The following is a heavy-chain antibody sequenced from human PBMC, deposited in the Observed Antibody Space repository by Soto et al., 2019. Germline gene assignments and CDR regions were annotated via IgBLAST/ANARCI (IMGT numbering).Heavy chain of an antibody. V-gene: IGHV1-18*01. Sequence: GASVKVSCKASGYTFTSYGISWVRQAPGQGLEWMGWISAYNGNTNYAQKLQGRVTMTTDTSTSTAYMELRSLRSDDTAVYYCARTALLSVVVVGDWFDPWGQGTLVTVSS. D-gene: IGHD2-15*01. CDR1: GYTFTSYG. J-gene: IGHJ5*02. CDR3: ARTALLSVVVVGDWFDP. CDR2: ISAYNGNT.